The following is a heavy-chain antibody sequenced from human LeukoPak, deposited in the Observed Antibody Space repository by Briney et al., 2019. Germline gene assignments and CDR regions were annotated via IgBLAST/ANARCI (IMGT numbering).Heavy chain of an antibody. CDR2: ISYDGSNK. V-gene: IGHV3-30-3*01. J-gene: IGHJ4*02. D-gene: IGHD3-9*01. CDR3: ARDLNLDY. CDR1: GFTFSSYA. Sequence: GGSLRLSCAASGFTFSSYAMHWVRQAPGKGLEWVAVISYDGSNKYYADSVKGRFTISRDNAKNSLYLQMNSLRDEDTAVYYCARDLNLDYWGQGTLVTVSS.